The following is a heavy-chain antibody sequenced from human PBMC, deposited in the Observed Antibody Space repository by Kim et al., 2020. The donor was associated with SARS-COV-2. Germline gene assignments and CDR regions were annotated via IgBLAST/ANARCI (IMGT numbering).Heavy chain of an antibody. CDR2: VFQSGRT. D-gene: IGHD1-26*01. CDR3: ARDLGISGTDFHYFYGLDV. V-gene: IGHV4-59*13. J-gene: IGHJ6*01. Sequence: SETLSLTCSVSGASINTFYWSWLRQAPGKGLEWIGYVFQSGRTKYNPSLKSRVTISLDTTKNQASLKLKSVTAADTAIYFCARDLGISGTDFHYFYGLDV. CDR1: GASINTFY.